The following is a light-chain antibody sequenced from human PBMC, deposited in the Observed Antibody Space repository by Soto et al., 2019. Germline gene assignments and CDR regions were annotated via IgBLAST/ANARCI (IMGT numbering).Light chain of an antibody. CDR1: QSISSW. CDR2: DAS. V-gene: IGKV1-5*01. CDR3: QRYNSR. J-gene: IGKJ2*03. Sequence: DIQMTQSPSTLSASVGDRVTITCRASQSISSWLAWYQQKPGKAPKLLIYDASSLKSGVPSRFSGSGSGTEFTLTISSQQPDDFATYYCQRYNSRFGQGTKVEIK.